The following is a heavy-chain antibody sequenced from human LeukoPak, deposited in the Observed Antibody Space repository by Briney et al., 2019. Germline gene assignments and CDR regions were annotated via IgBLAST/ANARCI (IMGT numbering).Heavy chain of an antibody. D-gene: IGHD3-3*01. Sequence: ASVKLSCKASGYTFTGYYMHWVRQAPGQGLEWMGWINPNGGGTNYAQKFQGRVTMTRDTSISTAYMELSRLRSDDTAVYYCARVDYSYYHFWSGYRAFDIWGQGTMVTVSS. CDR1: GYTFTGYY. J-gene: IGHJ3*02. V-gene: IGHV1-2*02. CDR3: ARVDYSYYHFWSGYRAFDI. CDR2: INPNGGGT.